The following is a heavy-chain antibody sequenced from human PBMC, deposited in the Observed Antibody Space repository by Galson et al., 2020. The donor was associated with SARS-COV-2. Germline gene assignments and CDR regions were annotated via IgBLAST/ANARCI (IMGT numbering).Heavy chain of an antibody. CDR3: AKDGGGWLTIGGYYFDY. CDR2: LSGGVGNT. J-gene: IGHJ4*02. D-gene: IGHD3-16*01. CDR1: GFTYSNYA. V-gene: IGHV3-23*01. Sequence: EGSLRLSCAAYGFTYSNYAMNWVRQAPGKGLEWVSGLSGGVGNTYYADSVKGRFIFARDNSKNTLYLEINSLKSEDTAVYYCAKDGGGWLTIGGYYFDYWGQGALVTVSA.